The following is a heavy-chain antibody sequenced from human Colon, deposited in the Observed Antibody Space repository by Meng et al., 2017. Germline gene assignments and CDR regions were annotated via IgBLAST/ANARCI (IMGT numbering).Heavy chain of an antibody. CDR2: INHSGST. CDR1: GGSFSGYY. J-gene: IGHJ5*02. D-gene: IGHD6-19*01. V-gene: IGHV4-34*01. CDR3: ARERLSSGWYGGRWFDP. Sequence: QGQLQQWGAGLFKPSETLSLTCAVYGGSFSGYYWSWIRQPPGKGLEWIGEINHSGSTNYNPSLKSRVTISVDTSKNQFSLKLSSVTAADTAVYYCARERLSSGWYGGRWFDPWGQGTLVTVSS.